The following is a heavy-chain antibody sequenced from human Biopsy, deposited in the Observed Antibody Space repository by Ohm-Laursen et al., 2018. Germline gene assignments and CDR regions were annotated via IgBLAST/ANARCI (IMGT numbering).Heavy chain of an antibody. Sequence: SLRLSCAASGFKFSTYAMNWVRQAPGKGLEWVAHIDVSDYNTYYADSVRGRFTISRDNSKQMVHLEINSLTADDTAVYYCVKQWGGYNFDSWGQGTLVTVSS. CDR2: IDVSDYNT. J-gene: IGHJ5*01. CDR3: VKQWGGYNFDS. V-gene: IGHV3-23*01. CDR1: GFKFSTYA. D-gene: IGHD1-14*01.